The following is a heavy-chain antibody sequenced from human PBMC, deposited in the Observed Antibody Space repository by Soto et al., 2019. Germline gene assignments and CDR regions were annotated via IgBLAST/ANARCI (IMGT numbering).Heavy chain of an antibody. Sequence: ASVKVSCKASGNTVPNYAIHWVRQAPGQRFEWMGWINGGNGNTYYSEHFQGRVTFTRDTSAGTVYMQLSSLTSEDTAVYYCARDVSGFSGSHYRDFFTYPGQGTFVTGSS. CDR3: ARDVSGFSGSHYRDFFTY. D-gene: IGHD1-26*01. J-gene: IGHJ4*02. CDR1: GNTVPNYA. V-gene: IGHV1-3*01. CDR2: INGGNGNT.